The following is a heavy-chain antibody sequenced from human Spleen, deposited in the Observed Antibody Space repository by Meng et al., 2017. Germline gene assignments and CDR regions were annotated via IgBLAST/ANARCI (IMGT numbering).Heavy chain of an antibody. V-gene: IGHV4-39*07. D-gene: IGHD2-15*01. J-gene: IGHJ5*02. CDR1: GGSISSSRYY. CDR2: IYYSGST. Sequence: SETLSLTCTVSGGSISSSRYYWGWIRQPPGKGLEWMGSIYYSGSTHYNPSLKSRVTISVDTSKNQFSLILSSVTAADTAVYYCARASLFHAAGNWFDPWGQGTLVTVSS. CDR3: ARASLFHAAGNWFDP.